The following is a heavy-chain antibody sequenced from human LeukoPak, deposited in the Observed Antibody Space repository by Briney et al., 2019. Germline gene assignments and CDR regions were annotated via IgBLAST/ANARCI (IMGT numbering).Heavy chain of an antibody. CDR3: ASGTEKYNWNALPDY. J-gene: IGHJ4*02. CDR2: IYYSGST. D-gene: IGHD1-1*01. CDR1: GGSFSGYY. V-gene: IGHV4-34*01. Sequence: SETLSLTCAVYGGSFSGYYWGWIRQPPGKGLEWIGSIYYSGSTYYNPSLKSRVTISVDTSKNQFSLKLSSVTAADTAVYYCASGTEKYNWNALPDYWGQGTLVTVSS.